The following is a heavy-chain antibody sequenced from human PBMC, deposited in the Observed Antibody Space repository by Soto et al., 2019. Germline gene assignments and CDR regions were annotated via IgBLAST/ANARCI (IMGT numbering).Heavy chain of an antibody. V-gene: IGHV1-69*01. CDR3: ARVRVLRYFDWFGWFDP. CDR1: GGTFSSYA. CDR2: IIPIFGTA. D-gene: IGHD3-9*01. Sequence: QVQLVQSGAEVKKPGSSVKVSCKASGGTFSSYAISWVRQAPGQGLEWMGGIIPIFGTANYAQKFQGRVTITADESTSTAYMEPSSLRSEDTAVYYCARVRVLRYFDWFGWFDPWGQGTLVTVSS. J-gene: IGHJ5*02.